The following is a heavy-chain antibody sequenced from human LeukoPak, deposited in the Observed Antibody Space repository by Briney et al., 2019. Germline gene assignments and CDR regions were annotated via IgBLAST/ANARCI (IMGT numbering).Heavy chain of an antibody. Sequence: GGSLTLSCAASGFTFKKYWMNWVRQVPGKGLESLAIIKEDGSETYYADSVKGRFTISRDNPKNLLFLQINSLRVEDTAVYYCARETPRRGETRDGYRWGQGTLVTVSS. CDR2: IKEDGSET. V-gene: IGHV3-7*01. J-gene: IGHJ4*02. CDR1: GFTFKKYW. CDR3: ARETPRRGETRDGYR. D-gene: IGHD5-24*01.